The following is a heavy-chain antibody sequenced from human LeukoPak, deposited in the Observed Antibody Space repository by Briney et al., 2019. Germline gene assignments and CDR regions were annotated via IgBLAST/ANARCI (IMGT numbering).Heavy chain of an antibody. CDR3: ARGRYYYDSSGYYYFDY. J-gene: IGHJ4*02. CDR2: ISSSSSYT. Sequence: KSAGSLRLSCAASGFTFSDYYVIWIRQAPGKGLEWVSYISSSSSYTRYADSVKGRFTISRDNAKKSVYLQMNSLRAEDTAVYYCARGRYYYDSSGYYYFDYWGQGTLVTVSS. V-gene: IGHV3-11*05. CDR1: GFTFSDYY. D-gene: IGHD3-22*01.